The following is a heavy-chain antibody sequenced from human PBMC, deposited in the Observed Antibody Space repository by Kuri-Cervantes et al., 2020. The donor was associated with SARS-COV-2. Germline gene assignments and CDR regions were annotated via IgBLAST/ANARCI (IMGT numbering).Heavy chain of an antibody. D-gene: IGHD3-9*01. CDR1: GASINSHY. J-gene: IGHJ4*02. CDR3: ARRAGYYYFDY. V-gene: IGHV4-59*08. CDR2: IPYIGSP. Sequence: SETLSLTCTVSGASINSHYWSWIRQPPGKGLGWIGYIPYIGSPNYNPSLKSRVTISVDTSKNQFSLKLSSVTAADTAVYYCARRAGYYYFDYWGQGTLVTVSS.